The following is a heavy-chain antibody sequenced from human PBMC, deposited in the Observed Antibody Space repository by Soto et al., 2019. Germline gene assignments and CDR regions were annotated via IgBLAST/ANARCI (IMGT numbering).Heavy chain of an antibody. J-gene: IGHJ4*02. Sequence: SETLSLTCTVSGGSISSGGYYWSWIRQHPGKGLEWIGYIYYSGSTYYNPSLKSRITISVETSKNQSSLKLSSATAADTAVYYCARVHKRDNPSLFDYWCQGSLVTVSS. CDR3: ARVHKRDNPSLFDY. CDR1: GGSISSGGYY. D-gene: IGHD1-20*01. CDR2: IYYSGST. V-gene: IGHV4-31*03.